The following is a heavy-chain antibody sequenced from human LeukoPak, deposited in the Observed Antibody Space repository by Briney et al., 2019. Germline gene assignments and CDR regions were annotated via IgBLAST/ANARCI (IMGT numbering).Heavy chain of an antibody. CDR2: ISPKSGGT. Sequence: GASVKVSCKTSGYSFTDYYIHWVRQAPGQGFEWLGWISPKSGGTNYAQKFQDSVSLTRDTSIDTAYMELSSLRSEDTAVYYCARDPLNASSGYPYWGQGTLVTVSS. J-gene: IGHJ4*02. CDR1: GYSFTDYY. D-gene: IGHD3-22*01. CDR3: ARDPLNASSGYPY. V-gene: IGHV1-2*02.